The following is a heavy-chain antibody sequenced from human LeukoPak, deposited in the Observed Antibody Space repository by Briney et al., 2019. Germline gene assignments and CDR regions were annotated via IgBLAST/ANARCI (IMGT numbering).Heavy chain of an antibody. D-gene: IGHD3-10*01. CDR1: GYTFTGYY. CDR2: INPNSGGT. V-gene: IGHV1-2*02. Sequence: ASVKVSCKASGYTFTGYYMHWVRQAPGQGPEWMGWINPNSGGTNYAQKFQGRVTMTRDTSISTAYMELSSLRSEDTAVYYCARGVGTMVRGVIKRNWFDPWGQGTLVTVSS. J-gene: IGHJ5*02. CDR3: ARGVGTMVRGVIKRNWFDP.